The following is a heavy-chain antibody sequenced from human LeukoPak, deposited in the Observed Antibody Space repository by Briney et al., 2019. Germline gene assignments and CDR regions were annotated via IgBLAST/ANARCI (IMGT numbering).Heavy chain of an antibody. J-gene: IGHJ4*02. CDR3: ARDGRDGYNLGY. CDR1: GFTFSSYA. V-gene: IGHV3-30*01. Sequence: GRSLRLSCAASGFTFSSYAMHWVRQAPGKGLEWVAVISYDGSNKYYADSVKGQFTISRDNSKNTLYLQMNSLRAEDTAVYYCARDGRDGYNLGYWGQGTLVTVSS. D-gene: IGHD5-24*01. CDR2: ISYDGSNK.